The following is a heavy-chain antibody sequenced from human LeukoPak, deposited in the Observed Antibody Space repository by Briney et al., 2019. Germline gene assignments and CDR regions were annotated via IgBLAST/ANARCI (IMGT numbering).Heavy chain of an antibody. CDR2: INAGNGNT. V-gene: IGHV1-3*01. Sequence: ASVKVSCKASGYTFTSYAMHWVRQAPGQRLEWMGWINAGNGNTKYSQKFQGRVTITRDTSASTAYMELSSLRSEDTAVNYCARDKDSSSWYGRSYFDYWGQGTLVTVSS. D-gene: IGHD6-13*01. CDR3: ARDKDSSSWYGRSYFDY. J-gene: IGHJ4*02. CDR1: GYTFTSYA.